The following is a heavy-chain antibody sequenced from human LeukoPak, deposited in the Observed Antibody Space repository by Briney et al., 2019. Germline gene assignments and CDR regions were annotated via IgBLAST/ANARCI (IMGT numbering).Heavy chain of an antibody. CDR2: VYYSGST. CDR1: GGSISSYY. J-gene: IGHJ3*02. V-gene: IGHV4-59*01. CDR3: ARVSKDVFDM. Sequence: SETLSLTCTVSGGSISSYYWSWIRQPPGKGLEWIGYVYYSGSTNYNPSLKSRVIISVDTSKNQFSLKLSSVTAADTAVYYCARVSKDVFDMWGPGTRVTVSS.